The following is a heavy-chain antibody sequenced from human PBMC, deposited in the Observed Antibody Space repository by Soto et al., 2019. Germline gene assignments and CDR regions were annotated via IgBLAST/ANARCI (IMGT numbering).Heavy chain of an antibody. CDR2: IFYTGST. V-gene: IGHV4-59*08. J-gene: IGHJ4*02. CDR3: ARHGGYNSVFDF. CDR1: GQSIGSYY. Sequence: QVQLQESGPGLVKTSETLSLTCTVSGQSIGSYYWSWIRQSPGKGPEWIGYIFYTGSTNYNPSLQSRATNSIDTSKNHFSLLLTSLTAADTAVYYCARHGGYNSVFDFWGQGTLVTVSS. D-gene: IGHD1-1*01.